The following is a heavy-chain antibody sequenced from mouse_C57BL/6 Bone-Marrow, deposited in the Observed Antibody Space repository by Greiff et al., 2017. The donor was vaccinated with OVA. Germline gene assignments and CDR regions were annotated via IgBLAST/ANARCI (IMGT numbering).Heavy chain of an antibody. D-gene: IGHD2-12*01. CDR3: ARSGYRPWFAY. V-gene: IGHV1-64*01. CDR1: GYTFTSYW. J-gene: IGHJ3*01. Sequence: QVQLQQPGAELVKPGASVKLSCKASGYTFTSYWMHWVKQRPGQCLEWIGMIHPNSGSTNYNEKFKSKATLTVDKSSSTAYMQLSSLTSEDSAVYYCARSGYRPWFAYWGQGTLVTVSA. CDR2: IHPNSGST.